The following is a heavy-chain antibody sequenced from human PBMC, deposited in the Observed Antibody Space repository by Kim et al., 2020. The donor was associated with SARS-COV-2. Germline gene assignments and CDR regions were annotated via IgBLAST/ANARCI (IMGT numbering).Heavy chain of an antibody. Sequence: GGSLRLSCAASGFTFSSYGMHWVRQAPGKGLEWVAVISYDGSNKYYADSVKGRFTISRDNSKNTLYLQMNSLRAEDTAVYYCARDRRDGSNRPYYFDYWGQGTLVTVSS. CDR3: ARDRRDGSNRPYYFDY. V-gene: IGHV3-33*05. CDR2: ISYDGSNK. J-gene: IGHJ4*02. D-gene: IGHD5-12*01. CDR1: GFTFSSYG.